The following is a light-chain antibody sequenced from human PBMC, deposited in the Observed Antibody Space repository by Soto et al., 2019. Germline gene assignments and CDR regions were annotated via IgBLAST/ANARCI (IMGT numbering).Light chain of an antibody. J-gene: IGKJ1*01. V-gene: IGKV3-11*01. Sequence: EIFLTQSPDTLSLSPWERATLTSRASQSVTNYIAWYQQRPGQAPRLLIYDASNRATGVPARFSGSRSGTDFTLTISDLEPADFGLYYCQQRLNWPPGFGQGTKVDI. CDR3: QQRLNWPPG. CDR1: QSVTNY. CDR2: DAS.